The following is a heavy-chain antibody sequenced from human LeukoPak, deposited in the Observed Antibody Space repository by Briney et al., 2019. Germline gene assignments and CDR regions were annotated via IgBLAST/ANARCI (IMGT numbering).Heavy chain of an antibody. CDR3: ARHYDILTGTFPYY. J-gene: IGHJ4*02. D-gene: IGHD3-9*01. CDR2: IRQDGNEK. CDR1: GFTFSNYW. V-gene: IGHV3-7*03. Sequence: PGGSLRLSCAASGFTFSNYWMSWVRQAPGKGLEWVAHIRQDGNEKYYVGSVRGRFTISRDNAKNSLYLQMNSLRAEDTAVYYCARHYDILTGTFPYYWGQGTLVTVSS.